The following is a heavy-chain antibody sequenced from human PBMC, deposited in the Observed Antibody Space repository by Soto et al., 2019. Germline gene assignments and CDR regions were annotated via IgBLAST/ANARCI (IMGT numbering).Heavy chain of an antibody. V-gene: IGHV3-30*18. J-gene: IGHJ6*02. Sequence: QVQLVESGGGVVQPGRSLRLSCAASGFTFSSYGMHWVRQAPGKGLEWVAVISYDGSNKYYADSVKGRFTISRDNSKNTLYLQMNSLRAEDTAVYYCAKDLAEPDLYGMDVWGQGTTVTVSS. CDR3: AKDLAEPDLYGMDV. CDR2: ISYDGSNK. CDR1: GFTFSSYG.